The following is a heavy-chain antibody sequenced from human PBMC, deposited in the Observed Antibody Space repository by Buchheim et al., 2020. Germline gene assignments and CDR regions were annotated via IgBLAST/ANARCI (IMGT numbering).Heavy chain of an antibody. D-gene: IGHD5-24*01. V-gene: IGHV3-74*02. J-gene: IGHJ3*01. CDR3: ARVNDYNYESFDV. CDR2: IHSDGSTT. Sequence: EVQLLESGGGLVQPGGSLRLSCAASGFTFRGYGLSWVRQAPGKGLEWVSRIHSDGSTTAYADFVNGRFTISRDNAKNTLFLQMNNLRVEDSAVYFCARVNDYNYESFDVWG. CDR1: GFTFRGYG.